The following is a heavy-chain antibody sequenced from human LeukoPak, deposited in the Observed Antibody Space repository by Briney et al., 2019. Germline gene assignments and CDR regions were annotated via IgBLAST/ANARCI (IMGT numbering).Heavy chain of an antibody. CDR1: GFNCANHA. CDR3: VREDTPATANY. CDR2: ISGGGDIT. J-gene: IGHJ4*02. Sequence: GGSLRLSCAASGFNCANHAMSWVRQTAGKGLEWVSAISGGGDITYYADSVKGRFTISRDNSKDTLFLQMHSLRPGDTAVYYCVREDTPATANYWGQGTLVTISS. D-gene: IGHD2-21*02. V-gene: IGHV3-23*01.